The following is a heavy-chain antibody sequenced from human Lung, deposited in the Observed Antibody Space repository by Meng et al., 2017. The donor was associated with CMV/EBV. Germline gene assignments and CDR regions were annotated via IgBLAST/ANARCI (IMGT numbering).Heavy chain of an antibody. CDR1: GYTFTSYT. Sequence: QVQLVQSGAEVKKPGASVKVSCKASGYTFTSYTMYWVRQAPGQRLEWMGWINAGNGNTKYSRKFQGRVTITRDTSARTAYMEVSSLRSEDTAVYYCAKTPRADWSVDYWGQGTLVTVSS. D-gene: IGHD3-9*01. V-gene: IGHV1-3*01. J-gene: IGHJ4*02. CDR2: INAGNGNT. CDR3: AKTPRADWSVDY.